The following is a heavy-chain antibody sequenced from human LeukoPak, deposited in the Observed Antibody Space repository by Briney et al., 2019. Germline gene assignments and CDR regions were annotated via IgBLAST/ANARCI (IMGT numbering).Heavy chain of an antibody. CDR2: MNPNSGNT. V-gene: IGHV1-8*02. D-gene: IGHD6-19*01. J-gene: IGHJ4*02. Sequence: ASVKVSCKASGYTFTSYDINWVRQATGLGLEWMGWMNPNSGNTGYAQKFQGRVTMTRNTSISTAYMELSSLRSEDTAVYYCARAGQAVAGFDYWGQGTLVTVSS. CDR1: GYTFTSYD. CDR3: ARAGQAVAGFDY.